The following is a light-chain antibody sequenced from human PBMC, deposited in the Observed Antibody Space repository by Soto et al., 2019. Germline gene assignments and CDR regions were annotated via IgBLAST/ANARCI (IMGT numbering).Light chain of an antibody. V-gene: IGLV2-14*01. J-gene: IGLJ1*01. Sequence: QSVVTQPAYVSGSPGRSITISCTGTSSDVGGYSYVSWSPEHPGNATQPLISEHSDRSSGVSNSFFGSKSGNTSALTSSGRQAEDEADYYCSSYTSSSTFFVTGTKVTVL. CDR3: SSYTSSSTF. CDR2: EHS. CDR1: SSDVGGYSY.